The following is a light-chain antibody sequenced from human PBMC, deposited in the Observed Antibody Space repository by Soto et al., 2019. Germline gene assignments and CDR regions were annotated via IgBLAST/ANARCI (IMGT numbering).Light chain of an antibody. V-gene: IGLV2-8*01. CDR1: KSDIGVYDF. Sequence: QSALTQPPSASGSPGQSVTVSCTGTKSDIGVYDFVSWYQHHPGKAPRLIIYEVVQRPSGVPDRFSGPKSGNTASLTVSGLQAADEADYFCKSYAGSNTYVFGSGTRSPS. J-gene: IGLJ1*01. CDR2: EVV. CDR3: KSYAGSNTYV.